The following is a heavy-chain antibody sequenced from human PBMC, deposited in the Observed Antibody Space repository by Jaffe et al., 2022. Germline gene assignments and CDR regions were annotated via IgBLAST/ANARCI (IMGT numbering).Heavy chain of an antibody. CDR3: ARGGYMTTVTTLDY. V-gene: IGHV4-61*02. Sequence: QVQLQESGPGLVKPSQTLSLTCTVSGGSISSGSYYWSWIRQPAGKGLEWIGRIYTSGSTNYNPSLKSRVTISVDTSKNQFSLKLSSVTAADTAVYYCARGGYMTTVTTLDYWGQGTLVTVSS. J-gene: IGHJ4*02. CDR2: IYTSGST. CDR1: GGSISSGSYY. D-gene: IGHD4-17*01.